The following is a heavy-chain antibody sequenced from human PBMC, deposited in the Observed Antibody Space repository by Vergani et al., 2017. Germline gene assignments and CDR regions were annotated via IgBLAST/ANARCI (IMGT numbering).Heavy chain of an antibody. CDR3: AKSGSPHDFESGYYYYYMDV. J-gene: IGHJ6*03. V-gene: IGHV3-30*18. Sequence: QVQLVESGGGVVQPGRSLRLSCAASGFTFSSYGMHWVRQAPGKGLEWVAVISYDGSNKYYADSVKGRFTISRDNSKNTLYLQMNSLRAEDTAVYYCAKSGSPHDFESGYYYYYMDVWGKGTTVTVSS. D-gene: IGHD3-3*01. CDR2: ISYDGSNK. CDR1: GFTFSSYG.